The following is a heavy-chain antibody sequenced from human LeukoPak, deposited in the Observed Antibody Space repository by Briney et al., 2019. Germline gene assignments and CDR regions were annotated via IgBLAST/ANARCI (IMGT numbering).Heavy chain of an antibody. CDR3: ASPYYYGSGSYYR. J-gene: IGHJ4*02. Sequence: PSETLSLTCAVYGGSFSGYYWSWIRQPPGKGLEWIGEINHSGSTNYNPPLKSRVTISVDTSKNQFSLKLSSVTAADTAVYYCASPYYYGSGSYYRWGQGTLVTVSS. D-gene: IGHD3-10*01. CDR2: INHSGST. CDR1: GGSFSGYY. V-gene: IGHV4-34*01.